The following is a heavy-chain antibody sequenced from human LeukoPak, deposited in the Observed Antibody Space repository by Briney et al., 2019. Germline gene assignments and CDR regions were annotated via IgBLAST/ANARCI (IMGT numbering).Heavy chain of an antibody. CDR1: GGSFSGYY. J-gene: IGHJ4*02. V-gene: IGHV4-34*01. Sequence: SETLSLTCAVYGGSFSGYYWSWIRQPPGKGLEWIGEINHSGSTNYNPSLKSRVTISVDTSKNQFSLKLSSVTAADTAVYYCARGLVVPAALPFDYWGQGTLVTGSS. CDR2: INHSGST. CDR3: ARGLVVPAALPFDY. D-gene: IGHD2-2*01.